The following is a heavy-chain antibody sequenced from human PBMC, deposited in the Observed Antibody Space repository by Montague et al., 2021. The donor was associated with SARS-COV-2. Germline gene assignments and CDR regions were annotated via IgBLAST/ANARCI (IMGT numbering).Heavy chain of an antibody. CDR1: EISFSGYA. Sequence: SLRLSCAVSEISFSGYAMHWVRQAPGKGLEWVTFISYDGSIKHYADSVKGRFTISRDDSRNTLFLQMNSLRAEDTAVYFCARGGYTSYTRYFLDYWGQGTLVTVSS. CDR3: ARGGYTSYTRYFLDY. J-gene: IGHJ4*02. V-gene: IGHV3-30-3*01. D-gene: IGHD5-18*01. CDR2: ISYDGSIK.